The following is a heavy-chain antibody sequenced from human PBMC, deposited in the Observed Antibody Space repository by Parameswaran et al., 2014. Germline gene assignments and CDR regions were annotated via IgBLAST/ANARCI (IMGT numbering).Heavy chain of an antibody. V-gene: IGHV3-30*18. J-gene: IGHJ6*02. CDR3: AKDHTYYDFWSGYFLYYYYYGMDV. Sequence: WIRQPPGKGLEWVAVISYDGSNKYYADSVKGRFTISRDNSKNTLYLQMNSLRAEDTAVYYCAKDHTYYDFWSGYFLYYYYYGMDVWGQGTTVTVSS. D-gene: IGHD3-3*01. CDR2: ISYDGSNK.